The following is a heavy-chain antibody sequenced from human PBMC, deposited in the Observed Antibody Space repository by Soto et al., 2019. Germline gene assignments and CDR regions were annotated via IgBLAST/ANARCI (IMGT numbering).Heavy chain of an antibody. CDR1: GFTFSSYA. Sequence: PGGSLRLSCAASGFTFSSYAMSWVRQAPGKGLEWVSAISGSGGSTYYADSVKGRFTISRDNSKNTLYLQMNSLRAEDTAVYYCAKDSNARDGYNYVFDYWGQGTLVTVSS. CDR2: ISGSGGST. J-gene: IGHJ4*02. V-gene: IGHV3-23*01. D-gene: IGHD5-12*01. CDR3: AKDSNARDGYNYVFDY.